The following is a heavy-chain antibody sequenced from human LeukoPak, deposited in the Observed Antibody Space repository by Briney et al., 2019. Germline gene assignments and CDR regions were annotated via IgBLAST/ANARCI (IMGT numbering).Heavy chain of an antibody. CDR2: ISGSGGST. CDR3: AKSGGRAIVVVPAATNWFDP. J-gene: IGHJ5*02. Sequence: PGGSLRLSCAASGFTFSSYAMSWVRQAPGKGLEWVSAISGSGGSTYYADSVKGRFTISRDNSKNTLYLQMNSLRAEDTAVYYCAKSGGRAIVVVPAATNWFDPWGQGTLVTVSS. CDR1: GFTFSSYA. V-gene: IGHV3-23*01. D-gene: IGHD2-2*01.